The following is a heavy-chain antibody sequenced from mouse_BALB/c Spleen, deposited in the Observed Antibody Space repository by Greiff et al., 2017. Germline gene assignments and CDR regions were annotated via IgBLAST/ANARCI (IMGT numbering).Heavy chain of an antibody. Sequence: VQLQQSGAELVKPGASVKLSCTASGFNIKDTYMHWVKQRPEQGLEWIGRIDPANGNTKYDPKFQGKATITADTSSNTAYLQLSSLTSEDTAVYYCVSYYYGSSTWFAYWGQGTLVTVSA. D-gene: IGHD1-1*01. J-gene: IGHJ3*01. CDR3: VSYYYGSSTWFAY. CDR1: GFNIKDTY. V-gene: IGHV14-3*02. CDR2: IDPANGNT.